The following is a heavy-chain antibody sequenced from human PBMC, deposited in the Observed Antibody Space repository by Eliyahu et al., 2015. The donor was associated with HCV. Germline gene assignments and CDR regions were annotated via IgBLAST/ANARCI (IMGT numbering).Heavy chain of an antibody. J-gene: IGHJ2*01. V-gene: IGHV3-53*02. Sequence: EVQLVETGGGLIQPGGSLRLSCAASGFTVSSNYMSWVRQAPGKGLEWVSVIYSGGSTYYADSVKGRFTISRDNSKNTLYLQMNSLRAEDTAVYYCARVSTPSSWSDWYFDLWGRGTLVTVSS. CDR2: IYSGGST. D-gene: IGHD6-13*01. CDR3: ARVSTPSSWSDWYFDL. CDR1: GFTVSSNY.